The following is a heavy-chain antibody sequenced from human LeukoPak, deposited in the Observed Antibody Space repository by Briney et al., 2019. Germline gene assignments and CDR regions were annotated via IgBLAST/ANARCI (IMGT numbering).Heavy chain of an antibody. CDR1: GFALSSHW. CDR2: VNRDGSET. V-gene: IGHV3-7*03. CDR3: ARNNGMDV. Sequence: GGSLRLSCAASGFALSSHWMTWVRQVPGRGPEWVANVNRDGSETYFLDSVKGRFTISKDNAKNSLYLQMNSLRAEDTALYHCARNNGMDVWGQGTTVIVSS. J-gene: IGHJ6*02.